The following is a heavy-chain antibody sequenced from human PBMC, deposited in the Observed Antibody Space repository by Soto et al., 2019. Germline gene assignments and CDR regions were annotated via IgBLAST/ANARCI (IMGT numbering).Heavy chain of an antibody. Sequence: PSETLSLTCTVSGGSISSYYWSWIRQPPGKGLEWIGYIYYSGSTNYNPSLKSRVTISVDTSKNQFSLKLSSVTAEDTAVYYCARDLRGGYYYGMDVWGQGTTVTVSS. CDR1: GGSISSYY. D-gene: IGHD2-15*01. CDR2: IYYSGST. CDR3: ARDLRGGYYYGMDV. V-gene: IGHV4-59*12. J-gene: IGHJ6*02.